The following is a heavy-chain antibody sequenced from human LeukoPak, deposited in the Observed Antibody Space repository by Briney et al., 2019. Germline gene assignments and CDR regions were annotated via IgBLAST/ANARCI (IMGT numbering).Heavy chain of an antibody. V-gene: IGHV3-30*02. D-gene: IGHD4-17*01. CDR2: IRYNGSNK. CDR3: AKVGDYGDYVHDY. J-gene: IGHJ4*02. Sequence: GGSLRPSCAASGFTFSSYWMSWVRQAPGKGLEWVAFIRYNGSNKYYADPVKGRFTISRDNSKNTLYLQMNSLRAEDTAVYYCAKVGDYGDYVHDYWGQGTLVTVSS. CDR1: GFTFSSYW.